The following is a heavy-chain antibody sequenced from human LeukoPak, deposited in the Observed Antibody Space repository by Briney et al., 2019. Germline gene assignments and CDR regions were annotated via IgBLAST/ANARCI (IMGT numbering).Heavy chain of an antibody. V-gene: IGHV4-34*01. CDR1: GGSFSGYY. J-gene: IGHJ4*02. D-gene: IGHD4-23*01. CDR2: MNHSGST. CDR3: AYGGHSLEY. Sequence: PETLSLTCAVYGGSFSGYYWNWIRQPPGKGLEWIGEMNHSGSTNYSPSLKSRVTISVDTSKNQFSLKLSSVTAADTAVYYCAYGGHSLEYWGQGTLVTVSS.